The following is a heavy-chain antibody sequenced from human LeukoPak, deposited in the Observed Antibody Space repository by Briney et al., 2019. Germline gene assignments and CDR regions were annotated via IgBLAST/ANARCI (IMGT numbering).Heavy chain of an antibody. Sequence: GGSLRLSCAASGFTVSSDYMSWVRQAPGKGLEWVSVVFSADITYYADSVKGRFTISRDNSKNIVYLQMNSLRSEDTAVYHCARERSWTGRGLGGMDVWGQGTTVTVSS. CDR3: ARERSWTGRGLGGMDV. D-gene: IGHD3/OR15-3a*01. J-gene: IGHJ6*02. CDR2: VFSADIT. V-gene: IGHV3-66*02. CDR1: GFTVSSDY.